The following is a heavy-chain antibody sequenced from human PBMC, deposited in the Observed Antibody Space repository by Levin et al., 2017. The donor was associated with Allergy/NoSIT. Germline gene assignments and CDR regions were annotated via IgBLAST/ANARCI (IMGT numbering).Heavy chain of an antibody. CDR3: ARIRYYGSGSPFDY. D-gene: IGHD3-10*01. CDR1: GFTFSSYA. CDR2: ISYDGSNK. J-gene: IGHJ4*02. Sequence: GGSLRLSCAASGFTFSSYAMHWVRQAPGKGLEWVAVISYDGSNKYYADSVKGRFTISRDNSKNTLYLQMNSLRAEDTAVYYCARIRYYGSGSPFDYWGQGTLVTVSS. V-gene: IGHV3-30-3*01.